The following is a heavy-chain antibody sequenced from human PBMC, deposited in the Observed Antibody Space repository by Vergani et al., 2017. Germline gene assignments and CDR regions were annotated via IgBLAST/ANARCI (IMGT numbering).Heavy chain of an antibody. CDR2: IRHDGSEK. V-gene: IGHV3-30*02. D-gene: IGHD1-26*01. J-gene: IGHJ6*02. Sequence: QVQLVESGGDVVQPGGSLRLSCAASGFTFSSYGIHWVRQAPGKGLEWVAFIRHDGSEKYYADSVRGRFTISRDSSKSTLYLEMNSLRAEDTAVYYCAEDPRGSSDNYYYYYGMDVWGQGTTVTVSS. CDR3: AEDPRGSSDNYYYYYGMDV. CDR1: GFTFSSYG.